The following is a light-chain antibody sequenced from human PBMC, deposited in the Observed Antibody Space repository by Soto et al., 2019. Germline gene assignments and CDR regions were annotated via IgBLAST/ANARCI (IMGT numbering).Light chain of an antibody. V-gene: IGKV3-20*01. CDR2: GAS. J-gene: IGKJ4*01. Sequence: EIVLTQSPATLSLSPGESTTLSCRASQSVGSNFLAWYQQKPGRAPRLLIHGASYRATGVPDRFSGSGSETDFTLTISRLEPEDFAVYYCQQYAASPLTFGQGTKVEIK. CDR1: QSVGSNF. CDR3: QQYAASPLT.